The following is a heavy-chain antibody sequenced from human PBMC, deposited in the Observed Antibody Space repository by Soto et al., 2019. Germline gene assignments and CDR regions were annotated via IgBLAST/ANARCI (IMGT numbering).Heavy chain of an antibody. CDR1: GYTFTAYY. Sequence: QVQLVQSGAEVKKPGASVKVSCKASGYTFTAYYMHWVRQAPGQGLEWMGWINPNSGVTNHAQKFQGRVTMTRDTSISTAYMELRRLKSDDTAVYYCARGLGMDVWGPGTTVTVSS. J-gene: IGHJ6*02. V-gene: IGHV1-2*02. CDR3: ARGLGMDV. CDR2: INPNSGVT.